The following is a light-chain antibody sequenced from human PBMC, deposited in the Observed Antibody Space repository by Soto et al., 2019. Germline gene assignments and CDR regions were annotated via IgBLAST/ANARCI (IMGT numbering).Light chain of an antibody. CDR1: SSDVGSYNL. Sequence: QSALTQAASVSGSPGQSITISCTGTSSDVGSYNLVSWYQQHPGKDPKLMIYEVSKRPSGLSNRFSGSKSGNTASLTISGLQAEDDADYYCFSYAGSRTPFIFGTGTKLTVL. CDR2: EVS. CDR3: FSYAGSRTPFI. J-gene: IGLJ1*01. V-gene: IGLV2-23*02.